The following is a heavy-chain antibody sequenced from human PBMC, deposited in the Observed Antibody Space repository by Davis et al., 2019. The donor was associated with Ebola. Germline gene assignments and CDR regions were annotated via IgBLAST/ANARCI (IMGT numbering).Heavy chain of an antibody. CDR3: AKAYGDYYYYYGMDV. D-gene: IGHD4-17*01. V-gene: IGHV3-23*01. CDR1: GFTFSSYA. CDR2: ISGSGGST. J-gene: IGHJ6*02. Sequence: GGSLRLSCAASGFTFSSYAMSWVRQAPGKGLEWVSGISGSGGSTYYADSVKGRFTISRDNSKNTLYLQMNSLRAEDTAVYYCAKAYGDYYYYYGMDVWGQGTTVTVSS.